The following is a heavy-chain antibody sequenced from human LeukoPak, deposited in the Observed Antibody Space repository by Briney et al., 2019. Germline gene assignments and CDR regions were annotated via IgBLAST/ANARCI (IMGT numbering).Heavy chain of an antibody. CDR2: MWYDGSKK. V-gene: IGHV3-33*01. Sequence: PGGSLRLSCAASGFTFNNFGMHWVRQAPGKGLEGVATMWYDGSKKYYGDSVKGRFTISRDNSRNTLYLQMNSLRVEDTAVYYCARVGCRGGSCSSRGDYYYGMDVWGQGTTVTVSS. CDR1: GFTFNNFG. CDR3: ARVGCRGGSCSSRGDYYYGMDV. J-gene: IGHJ6*02. D-gene: IGHD2-15*01.